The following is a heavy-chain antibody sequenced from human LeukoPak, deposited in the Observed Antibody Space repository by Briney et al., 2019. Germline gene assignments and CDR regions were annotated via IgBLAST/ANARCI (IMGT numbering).Heavy chain of an antibody. CDR2: INQDGSET. CDR3: ATDRKVGAGVPRFDY. J-gene: IGHJ4*02. CDR1: GFPFTNYW. D-gene: IGHD1-26*01. Sequence: PGGSLRLSCAASGFPFTNYWMIWVRQAPGKRPEWVGNINQDGSETNYVDSVEGRFSMSRDNAKTSLYLQMNSLRAEDTAVYYCATDRKVGAGVPRFDYWGQGALVTVPS. V-gene: IGHV3-7*01.